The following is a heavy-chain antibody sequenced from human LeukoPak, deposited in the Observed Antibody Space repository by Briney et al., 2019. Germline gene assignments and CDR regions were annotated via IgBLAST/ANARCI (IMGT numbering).Heavy chain of an antibody. D-gene: IGHD1-1*01. Sequence: SVKVSCKASGYTFTGYYMHWVRQAPGQGLEWMGWINPSSGCTNYAQKFKGRVTITRDTSINTAYMELSRLRADDTAVYYWARLSHPGTHNGDHWGQGTLVTVSS. CDR1: GYTFTGYY. J-gene: IGHJ4*02. V-gene: IGHV1-2*02. CDR3: ARLSHPGTHNGDH. CDR2: INPSSGCT.